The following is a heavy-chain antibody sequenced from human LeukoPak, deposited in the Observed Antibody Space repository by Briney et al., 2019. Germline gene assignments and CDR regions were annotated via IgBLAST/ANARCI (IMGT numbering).Heavy chain of an antibody. D-gene: IGHD3-9*01. CDR3: AREVTGYDY. CDR2: VNPNSGNT. Sequence: ASVKVSCKASGYTFTNFDINWVRQATGQGLEWMGWVNPNSGNTGYAQKFQGRVTITRNTSISTAYMELTSLRSEDTAVYYCAREVTGYDYWGQGTLVTASS. CDR1: GYTFTNFD. J-gene: IGHJ4*02. V-gene: IGHV1-8*03.